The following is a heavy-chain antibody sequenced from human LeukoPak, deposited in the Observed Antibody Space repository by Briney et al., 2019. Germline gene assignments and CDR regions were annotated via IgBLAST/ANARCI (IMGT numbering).Heavy chain of an antibody. D-gene: IGHD5-18*01. CDR2: INRSGST. CDR3: ARVGFRLWLLNY. Sequence: PSETLSLTCAVYGGSFSGYYWSWIRQPPGKGLEWIGEINRSGSTNYNPSLKSRVTISVDTSRNQFSLKLSSVTAADTAVYYCARVGFRLWLLNYWGQGTLVTVSS. J-gene: IGHJ4*02. V-gene: IGHV4-34*01. CDR1: GGSFSGYY.